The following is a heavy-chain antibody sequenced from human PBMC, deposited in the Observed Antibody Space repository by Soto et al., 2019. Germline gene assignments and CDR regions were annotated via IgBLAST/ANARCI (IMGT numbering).Heavy chain of an antibody. Sequence: SETLSLTCTVSGGSISSGDYYWGWIRQPPGKGLEWIGYIYYSGSTYYNPSLKSRVTISVDTSKNQFSLKLSSVTAADTAVYYCASQVAGYCSGGSCYSWAATDAFDIWGQGTMVTVSS. CDR2: IYYSGST. CDR1: GGSISSGDYY. J-gene: IGHJ3*02. D-gene: IGHD2-15*01. CDR3: ASQVAGYCSGGSCYSWAATDAFDI. V-gene: IGHV4-30-4*01.